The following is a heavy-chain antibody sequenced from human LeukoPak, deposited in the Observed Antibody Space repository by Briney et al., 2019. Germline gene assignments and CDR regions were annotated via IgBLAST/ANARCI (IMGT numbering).Heavy chain of an antibody. CDR2: IYTSGSN. V-gene: IGHV4-61*02. Sequence: SETLSLTCTVSGGSISSGSYYWSWIRQPAGKGLEWIGRIYTSGSNNYNPSLKSRVTISVDTSKNQFSLKLSSVTAADTAVYYCARDKRRGSYPVYYYYYGMDVWGQGTTVTVSS. CDR1: GGSISSGSYY. CDR3: ARDKRRGSYPVYYYYYGMDV. D-gene: IGHD1-26*01. J-gene: IGHJ6*02.